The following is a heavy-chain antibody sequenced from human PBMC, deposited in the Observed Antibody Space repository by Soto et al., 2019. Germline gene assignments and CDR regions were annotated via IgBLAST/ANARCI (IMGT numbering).Heavy chain of an antibody. Sequence: ASVKVSCKASGYTFTGYYIHWVRQAPGQGLEWMGWINPNSGGTNFQQKFQGRVTMTRAMSTNTVYMELSSLSSDDTAVYYCARDGYRYYYDSSGYYLDFWRQGTLVTVSS. V-gene: IGHV1-2*02. CDR1: GYTFTGYY. D-gene: IGHD3-22*01. J-gene: IGHJ4*02. CDR3: ARDGYRYYYDSSGYYLDF. CDR2: INPNSGGT.